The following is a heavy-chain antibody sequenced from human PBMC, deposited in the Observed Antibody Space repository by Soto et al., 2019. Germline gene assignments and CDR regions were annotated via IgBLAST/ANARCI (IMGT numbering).Heavy chain of an antibody. J-gene: IGHJ4*02. CDR2: ISSRSSTI. CDR3: ACGTNGAFFVY. Sequence: QVQLVESGGGLVKPGGSLRLSCAASGFTFSDYYMSWIRQAPGKGLEWVSYISSRSSTIFYADSVKGRFTISRDNVKNSLYLQMNSLRPEDTAVYYCACGTNGAFFVYWGQGILVTVSS. CDR1: GFTFSDYY. V-gene: IGHV3-11*01. D-gene: IGHD2-8*01.